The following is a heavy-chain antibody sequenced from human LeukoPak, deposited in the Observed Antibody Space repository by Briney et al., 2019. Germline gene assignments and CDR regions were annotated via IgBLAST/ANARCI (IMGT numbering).Heavy chain of an antibody. J-gene: IGHJ4*02. CDR2: ISSSSSYI. CDR3: ARDEGYLLRLFFDT. Sequence: GGSLRLSCAASGFTFSSYSMNWVRQAPGKGLEWVSSISSSSSYIYYADSVKGRFTISTDNAKNSLYLQMNSLRAEDTAVYYCARDEGYLLRLFFDTWGQGTLVTVSS. D-gene: IGHD3-16*01. V-gene: IGHV3-21*01. CDR1: GFTFSSYS.